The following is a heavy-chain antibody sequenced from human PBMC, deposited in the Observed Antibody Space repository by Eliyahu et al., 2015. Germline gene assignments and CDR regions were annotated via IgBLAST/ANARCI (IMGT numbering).Heavy chain of an antibody. CDR3: ALEGGSSGPRWFDP. CDR1: GGTFTSYS. J-gene: IGHJ5*02. CDR2: ITPVFGTA. D-gene: IGHD6-19*01. V-gene: IGHV1-69*01. Sequence: EVKRPGSSVKVSCKTSGGTFTSYSISWVRQAPGQGLEWLGGITPVFGTAKYAQKFQGRVTITADESTNTAYLELSSLKSEDTAVYYCALEGGSSGPRWFDPWGQGTLVTVSS.